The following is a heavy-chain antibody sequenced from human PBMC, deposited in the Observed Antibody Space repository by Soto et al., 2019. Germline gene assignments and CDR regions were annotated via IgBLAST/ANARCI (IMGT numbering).Heavy chain of an antibody. CDR3: AKTKQWLVKDYDFGMDV. CDR2: IDPSDSYT. J-gene: IGHJ6*02. D-gene: IGHD6-19*01. V-gene: IGHV5-10-1*01. Sequence: GESLKISCKGSGYSFTSYWISWVRQMPGKGLEWMGRIDPSDSYTNYSPSFQGHVTISADKSISTAYLQMNSLRADDTAVYYCAKTKQWLVKDYDFGMDVWGQGTTVTVSS. CDR1: GYSFTSYW.